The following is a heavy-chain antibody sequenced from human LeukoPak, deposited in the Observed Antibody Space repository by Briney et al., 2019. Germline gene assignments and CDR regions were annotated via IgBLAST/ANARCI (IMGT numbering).Heavy chain of an antibody. CDR3: AREGYYGSGRFPVLDV. J-gene: IGHJ6*02. Sequence: SETLSLTCAVYGGSFSGYYWSWIRQPPGKGLEWIGEINHSGSTNYNPALKSRVTISVDTSKNQCSLKLSSVTAADTAVYYCAREGYYGSGRFPVLDVWGQGTTVTVSS. CDR1: GGSFSGYY. D-gene: IGHD3-10*01. V-gene: IGHV4-34*01. CDR2: INHSGST.